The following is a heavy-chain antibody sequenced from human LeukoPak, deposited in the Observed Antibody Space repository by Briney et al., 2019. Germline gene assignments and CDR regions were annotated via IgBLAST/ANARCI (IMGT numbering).Heavy chain of an antibody. V-gene: IGHV1-69*05. Sequence: RASVKVSCKASGGTFSSYAISWVRQAPGQGLEWMGGIIPIFGTANYAQKLQGRVTMTTDTSTSTAYMELRSLRSDDTAVYYCASSSGWRKLFDYWGQGTLVTVSS. CDR3: ASSSGWRKLFDY. CDR1: GGTFSSYA. CDR2: IIPIFGTA. D-gene: IGHD6-19*01. J-gene: IGHJ4*02.